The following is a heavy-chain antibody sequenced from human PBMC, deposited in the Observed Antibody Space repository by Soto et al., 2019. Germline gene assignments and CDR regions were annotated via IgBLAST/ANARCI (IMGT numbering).Heavy chain of an antibody. CDR1: GFTFSSYA. Sequence: GGSLRLSCAASGFTFSSYAMSWVRQAPGKGLEWVSAISGSGGSTYYADSVKGRFTISRDNSKNTLYLQMNSLRAEDTAVYYCARDRRNRSAMILDYWGQRTLVTVSS. CDR3: ARDRRNRSAMILDY. CDR2: ISGSGGST. D-gene: IGHD3-22*01. V-gene: IGHV3-23*01. J-gene: IGHJ4*02.